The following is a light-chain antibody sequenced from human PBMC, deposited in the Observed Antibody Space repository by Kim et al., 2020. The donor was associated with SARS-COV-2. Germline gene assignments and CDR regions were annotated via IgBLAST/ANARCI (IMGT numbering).Light chain of an antibody. CDR2: GKN. CDR3: NSRDSSGNHQV. Sequence: ELTQDPAVSVALGQTVRITCQGDSLRSYYASWYQQKPGQAPVLVIYGKNNRPSGIPDRFSGSSSGNTASLTITGAQAEDEADYYCNSRDSSGNHQVFGTGTKVTVL. J-gene: IGLJ1*01. V-gene: IGLV3-19*01. CDR1: SLRSYY.